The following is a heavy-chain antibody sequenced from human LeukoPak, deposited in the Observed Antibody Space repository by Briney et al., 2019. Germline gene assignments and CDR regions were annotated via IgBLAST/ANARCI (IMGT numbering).Heavy chain of an antibody. CDR1: GFTFSSYG. CDR3: ARVPRYCSGGNCYSGGLGYMDV. Sequence: TGGTLRLSCAASGFTFSSYGMHWVRQAPGKGLEWVAVISYDGSNKYYADSVKGRFTISRDNSKNTLYLQMNSLRAEDTAVYYCARVPRYCSGGNCYSGGLGYMDVWGKGTTVTISS. D-gene: IGHD2-15*01. J-gene: IGHJ6*03. V-gene: IGHV3-30*03. CDR2: ISYDGSNK.